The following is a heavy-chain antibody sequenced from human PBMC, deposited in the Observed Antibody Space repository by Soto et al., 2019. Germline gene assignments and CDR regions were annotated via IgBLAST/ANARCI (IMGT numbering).Heavy chain of an antibody. V-gene: IGHV3-30*18. CDR3: AKGNPSYYYDSSGYYPPYFDY. J-gene: IGHJ4*02. D-gene: IGHD3-22*01. CDR2: ISYDGSNK. Sequence: PGGSLRLSCAVSGFTFSSFGMNWVRQAPGKGLEWVAVISYDGSNKYYADSVKGRFTISRDNSKNTLYLQMNSLRAEDTAVYYCAKGNPSYYYDSSGYYPPYFDYWGQGTLVTVS. CDR1: GFTFSSFG.